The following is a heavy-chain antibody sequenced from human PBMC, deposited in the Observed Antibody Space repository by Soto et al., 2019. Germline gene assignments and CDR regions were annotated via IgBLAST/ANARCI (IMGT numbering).Heavy chain of an antibody. J-gene: IGHJ6*02. CDR3: ARFGATNYYYYYYGMDV. V-gene: IGHV4-34*01. Sequence: KASETLSLTCAVYGGSFSGYYWSWIRQPPGKGLEWIGEINHSGSTNYNPSLKSRVTISVDTSKNQFSLKLSSVTAADTAVYYCARFGATNYYYYYYGMDVWGQGTTVTVS. CDR1: GGSFSGYY. CDR2: INHSGST. D-gene: IGHD3-10*01.